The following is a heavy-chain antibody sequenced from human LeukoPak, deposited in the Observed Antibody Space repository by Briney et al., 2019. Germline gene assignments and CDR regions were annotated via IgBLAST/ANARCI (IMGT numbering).Heavy chain of an antibody. V-gene: IGHV3-74*01. D-gene: IGHD5-12*01. CDR1: GFTFSSYW. CDR2: INSDGSST. J-gene: IGHJ4*02. CDR3: ARPSEATTYYFDY. Sequence: GGSLRLSCAASGFTFSSYWMHWVRQAAGKGLVWVSRINSDGSSTSYADSVKGRFTISGDNAKNTLYLQMNSLRAEDTAVYYCARPSEATTYYFDYWGQGTLVTVSS.